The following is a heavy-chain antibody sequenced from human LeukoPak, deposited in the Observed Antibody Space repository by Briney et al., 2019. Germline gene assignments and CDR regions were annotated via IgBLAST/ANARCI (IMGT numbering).Heavy chain of an antibody. CDR1: GYTFTSYD. J-gene: IGHJ4*02. D-gene: IGHD3-10*01. CDR2: MNPNSGNT. V-gene: IGHV1-8*01. CDR3: ARGRSTWRYYGSGSYYNALPESY. Sequence: ASVKVSCKASGYTFTSYDINWVRQATGQGLEWMGWMNPNSGNTGYAQKFQGRVTMTRNTSISTAYMELSSLRSEDTAVYYCARGRSTWRYYGSGSYYNALPESYWGQGTLVTVSS.